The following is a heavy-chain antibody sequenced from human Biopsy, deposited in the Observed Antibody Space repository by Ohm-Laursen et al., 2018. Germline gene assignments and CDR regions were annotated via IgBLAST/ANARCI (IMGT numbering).Heavy chain of an antibody. Sequence: SETLSLTCPVSGVSISTYYWSWVRQSPGKGLGWIGEVSHNGGTNYNPSLKARVSISMDTSKNQFSLNLTSVTAADTALYYCARGKRGPVAIPRDNPNRIRGWFDPWGPGTLVTVSS. CDR1: GVSISTYY. V-gene: IGHV4-34*01. D-gene: IGHD2-21*01. CDR2: VSHNGGT. CDR3: ARGKRGPVAIPRDNPNRIRGWFDP. J-gene: IGHJ5*02.